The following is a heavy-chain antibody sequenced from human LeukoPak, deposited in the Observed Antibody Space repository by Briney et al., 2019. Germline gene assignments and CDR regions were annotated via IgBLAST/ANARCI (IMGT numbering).Heavy chain of an antibody. D-gene: IGHD3-22*01. CDR1: GGSISSNYW. CDR2: IYYSGST. V-gene: IGHV4-4*02. Sequence: SETLSLTCAVSGGSISSNYWWSWVHQPPGKALEWIGSIYYSGSTYYDPSLKSRVTISVDTSKNQFSLKLSSVTAADTAVYYCASTYYYDSSGYIPFFDYWGQGTLVTVSS. J-gene: IGHJ4*02. CDR3: ASTYYYDSSGYIPFFDY.